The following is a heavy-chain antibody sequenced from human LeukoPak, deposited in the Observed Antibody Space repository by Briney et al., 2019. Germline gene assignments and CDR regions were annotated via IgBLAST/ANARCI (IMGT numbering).Heavy chain of an antibody. V-gene: IGHV4-59*01. Sequence: SETLSLTCTVSGGSTSSYYWSWIRQPPGKGLEWIGYIYYSGSTNYNPSLKSRVTISVDTSKNQFSLKLSSVTAADTAVYYCARAQVGGGYDYWGQGTLVTVSS. CDR3: ARAQVGGGYDY. CDR2: IYYSGST. CDR1: GGSTSSYY. J-gene: IGHJ4*02. D-gene: IGHD3-10*01.